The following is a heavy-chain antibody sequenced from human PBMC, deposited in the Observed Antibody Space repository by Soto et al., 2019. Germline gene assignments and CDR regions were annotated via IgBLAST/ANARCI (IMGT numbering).Heavy chain of an antibody. Sequence: GGSLRLSCAASGFTFSTYLMSWFRQAPGKGLEWVANIKYDGSETYYVDSVKGRFTISRDNAKNSLYLQMNSLRGEDTAVYYCARYSSAWGLWGQGTRVTVSS. CDR1: GFTFSTYL. V-gene: IGHV3-7*01. CDR2: IKYDGSET. CDR3: ARYSSAWGL. D-gene: IGHD6-19*01. J-gene: IGHJ4*02.